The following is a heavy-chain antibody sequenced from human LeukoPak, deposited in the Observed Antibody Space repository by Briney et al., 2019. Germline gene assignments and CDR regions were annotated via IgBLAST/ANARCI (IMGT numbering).Heavy chain of an antibody. CDR3: ARSPYINYGIDY. CDR2: VYTGGNT. Sequence: GGSLRLSCAASGFTVSSNYMSWVRQAPGKGLEWVSVVYTGGNTYYADSVSGRFTISRDNSRNTLYLQMNSLRADDTAVYYCARSPYINYGIDYWGQGTLVTVSS. V-gene: IGHV3-53*01. J-gene: IGHJ4*02. D-gene: IGHD4-11*01. CDR1: GFTVSSNY.